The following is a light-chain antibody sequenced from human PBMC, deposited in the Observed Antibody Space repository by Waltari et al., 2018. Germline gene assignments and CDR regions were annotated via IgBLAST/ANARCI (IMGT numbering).Light chain of an antibody. CDR3: TSYTRKHTWV. V-gene: IGLV2-14*03. CDR1: SGDLGVYDY. CDR2: DVT. J-gene: IGLJ3*02. Sequence: QSALTQPASVSGSPGQSITIPCSGTSGDLGVYDYVSWYQQYPGIAPKLIIYDVTNRPSGVSNRFSGSKSGYTASLTISGLQAADEAHYYCTSYTRKHTWVFGGGTKVTVL.